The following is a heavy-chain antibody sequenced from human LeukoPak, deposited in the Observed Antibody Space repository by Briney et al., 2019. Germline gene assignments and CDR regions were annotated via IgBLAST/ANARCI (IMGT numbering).Heavy chain of an antibody. D-gene: IGHD6-19*01. CDR3: ARDLHTLTVAGTQVVGY. V-gene: IGHV1-2*02. Sequence: GASVKVSCKASGYTFTGYYMHWVRQAPGQGPEWMGWINPNSGGTNYAQKFQGRVTMTRDTSISTAYMELSRLRSDDTAVYYCARDLHTLTVAGTQVVGYWGQGTLVTVSS. CDR1: GYTFTGYY. J-gene: IGHJ4*02. CDR2: INPNSGGT.